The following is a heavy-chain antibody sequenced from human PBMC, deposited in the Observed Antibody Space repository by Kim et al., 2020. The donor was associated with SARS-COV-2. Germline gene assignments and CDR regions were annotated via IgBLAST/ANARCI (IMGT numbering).Heavy chain of an antibody. CDR1: GGSISSGGYY. CDR3: ASTPPLVTAILGRYYYYGMDV. J-gene: IGHJ6*02. Sequence: SETLSLTCTVSGGSISSGGYYWSWIRQHPGKGLEWIGYIYYSGSTYYNPSLKSRVTISVDTSKNQFSLKLSSVTAADTAVYYCASTPPLVTAILGRYYYYGMDVWGQGTTVTVSS. CDR2: IYYSGST. V-gene: IGHV4-31*03. D-gene: IGHD2-21*02.